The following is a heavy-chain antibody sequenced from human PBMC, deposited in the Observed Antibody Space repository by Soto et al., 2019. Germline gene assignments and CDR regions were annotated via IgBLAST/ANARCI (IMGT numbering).Heavy chain of an antibody. CDR1: GGSISSYY. V-gene: IGHV4-59*08. Sequence: SETLSLTCTVSGGSISSYYWSWIRQPPGKGLEWIGYIYYSGSTNYNPSLKSRVTISVDTSKNQFSLKLSSVTAADTAVYYCARLKGSRDYIWGSPRHTDAFDIWGQGTMVTVSS. CDR2: IYYSGST. CDR3: ARLKGSRDYIWGSPRHTDAFDI. J-gene: IGHJ3*02. D-gene: IGHD3-16*01.